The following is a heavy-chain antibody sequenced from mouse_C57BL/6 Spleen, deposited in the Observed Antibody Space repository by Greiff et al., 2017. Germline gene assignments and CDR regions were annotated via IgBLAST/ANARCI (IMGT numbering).Heavy chain of an antibody. CDR3: ARDGYDGRGFAY. J-gene: IGHJ3*01. Sequence: QVQLQQPGAELVRPGSSVKLSCKASGYTFTSYWMHWVKQRPIQGLEWIGNIDPSDSETHYNQKFKDKATLTVDKSSSTAYMQLSSLTSEDSAVYYWARDGYDGRGFAYWGQGTLVTVSA. V-gene: IGHV1-52*01. CDR1: GYTFTSYW. CDR2: IDPSDSET. D-gene: IGHD2-2*01.